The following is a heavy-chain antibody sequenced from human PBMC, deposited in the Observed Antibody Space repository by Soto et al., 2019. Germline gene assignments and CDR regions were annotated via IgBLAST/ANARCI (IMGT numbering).Heavy chain of an antibody. D-gene: IGHD6-19*01. V-gene: IGHV3-30*18. CDR3: AKDAIGLAVAGKDNWFDP. J-gene: IGHJ5*02. CDR2: ISLEGSNK. CDR1: GFNFSHYA. Sequence: PGGSLRLSCEASGFNFSHYAMHWVRQAPGKGLEWLAIISLEGSNKYSAKPVKDRFTISRDNSKNTLYLQMNSLRAEDTAVYYCAKDAIGLAVAGKDNWFDPWGQGTLVTVSS.